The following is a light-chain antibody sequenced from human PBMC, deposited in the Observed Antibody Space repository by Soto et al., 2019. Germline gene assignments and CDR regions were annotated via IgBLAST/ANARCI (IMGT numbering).Light chain of an antibody. J-gene: IGLJ3*02. CDR3: ATWEDNLTARV. CDR1: SSNIGSNY. V-gene: IGLV1-47*01. Sequence: QSVLIQPPSASGTTGQRVTISCSGSSSNIGSNYVYCFQQLPGAAPKLLIYRNNPLPSGVPDRFSGSKSGTSASLAISGLRSEDEADLYFATWEDNLTARVFGGGTKVTVL. CDR2: RNN.